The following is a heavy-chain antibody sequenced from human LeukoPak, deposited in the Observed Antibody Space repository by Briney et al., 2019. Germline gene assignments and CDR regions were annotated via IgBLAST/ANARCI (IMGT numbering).Heavy chain of an antibody. CDR1: GYTFTSYD. CDR3: ARAAVAGTGCFDL. D-gene: IGHD6-19*01. CDR2: MNPNSGNT. J-gene: IGHJ2*01. V-gene: IGHV1-8*03. Sequence: GASVKVSCKASGYTFTSYDINWVRQATGQGLEWMGWMNPNSGNTGYAQKFQGRVTITRYTSISTAYMELSSLRSEDTAVYYCARAAVAGTGCFDLWGRGTLVSVSP.